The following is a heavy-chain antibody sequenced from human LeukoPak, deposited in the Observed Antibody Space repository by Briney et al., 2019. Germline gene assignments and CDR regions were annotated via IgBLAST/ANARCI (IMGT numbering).Heavy chain of an antibody. CDR1: GFTFSSYS. V-gene: IGHV3-48*01. CDR2: ISSSSSTI. Sequence: GGSLRLSCAASGFTFSSYSMNWVRQAPGKGLEWVSYISSSSSTIYYADSVKGRFTISRDNAKNSLYLQTNSLRAEDTAVYYCARDLSGIGPFLFITGTEIRDYWGQGTLVTVSS. J-gene: IGHJ4*02. CDR3: ARDLSGIGPFLFITGTEIRDY. D-gene: IGHD1-20*01.